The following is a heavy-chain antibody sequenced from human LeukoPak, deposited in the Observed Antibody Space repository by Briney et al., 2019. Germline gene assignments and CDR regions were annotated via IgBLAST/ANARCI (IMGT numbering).Heavy chain of an antibody. J-gene: IGHJ4*02. CDR2: INHSGST. V-gene: IGHV4-34*01. D-gene: IGHD2-2*01. CDR3: ARGRSSYYFDY. Sequence: PSETLSITCAVYGGSFSGYYWSWIRQPPGKGLEWIGEINHSGSTNYNPSLKSRVTISVDTSKNQFSLKLSSVTTADTAVYYCARGRSSYYFDYWGQGTLVTVSS. CDR1: GGSFSGYY.